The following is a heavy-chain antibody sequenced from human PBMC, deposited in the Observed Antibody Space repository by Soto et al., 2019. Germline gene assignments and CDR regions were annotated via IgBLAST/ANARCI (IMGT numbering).Heavy chain of an antibody. V-gene: IGHV4-34*01. D-gene: IGHD2-8*02. CDR3: ARDKITGLFDY. J-gene: IGHJ4*02. CDR2: INHSGST. CDR1: GGSFSGYY. Sequence: QVQLQQWGAGLLKPSETLSLTCAVYGGSFSGYYWTWIRQPPGTGLEWIGEINHSGSTNYNPSLKSRVTISVDTYKNHFSLKLTSVTAADTAVYYCARDKITGLFDYWGQGTLVTVSS.